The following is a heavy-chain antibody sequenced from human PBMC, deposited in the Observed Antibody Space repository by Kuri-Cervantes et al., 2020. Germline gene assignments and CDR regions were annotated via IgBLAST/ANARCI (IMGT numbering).Heavy chain of an antibody. CDR3: ARDHPTSYYGSWRNTFDY. CDR2: IGCSSSYI. J-gene: IGHJ4*02. CDR1: GFTFGSYS. Sequence: GGSLRLSCAASGFTFGSYSMNWVRQAPGKGLEWVSYIGCSSSYIYYADSVKGRFTISRENAKNALYLQKNSLSAEDTAVYYCARDHPTSYYGSWRNTFDYWGQGTLVTVSS. V-gene: IGHV3-21*01. D-gene: IGHD3-10*01.